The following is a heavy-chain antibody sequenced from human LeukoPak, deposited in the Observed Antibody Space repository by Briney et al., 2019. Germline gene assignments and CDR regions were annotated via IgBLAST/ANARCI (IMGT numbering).Heavy chain of an antibody. Sequence: GGSRRLSGAASGFTVSSNYMSGVRQAPGKGLEGVSVIYSGGSTYYADSVKGRFTISRDNYKNTLYLQMNSLRAEDTAVYYCARAADYWGQGTLVTVSS. J-gene: IGHJ4*02. CDR3: ARAADY. V-gene: IGHV3-66*01. CDR2: IYSGGST. CDR1: GFTVSSNY.